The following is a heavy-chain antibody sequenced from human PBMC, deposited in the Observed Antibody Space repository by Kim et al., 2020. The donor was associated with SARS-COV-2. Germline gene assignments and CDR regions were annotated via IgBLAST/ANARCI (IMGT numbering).Heavy chain of an antibody. D-gene: IGHD2-15*01. V-gene: IGHV3-30*04. CDR1: GFTFNSSP. J-gene: IGHJ4*03. CDR2: ISNDGSGH. Sequence: GGSLRLSCAASGFTFNSSPMHWVRQAPGKGLEWVAVISNDGSGHSYLDSVKGRFTISRDNSRNTLYLEMNSLGSEDTALYYCARETGRSGRAGYFEFWG. CDR3: ARETGRSGRAGYFEF.